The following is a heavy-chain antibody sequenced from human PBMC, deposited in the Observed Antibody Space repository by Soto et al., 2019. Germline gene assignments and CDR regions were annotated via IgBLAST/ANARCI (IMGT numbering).Heavy chain of an antibody. CDR3: AKDKEPDGVWDIDF. V-gene: IGHV3-11*05. D-gene: IGHD4-17*01. CDR1: GFTLSDYY. CDR2: IISSNRDT. Sequence: GGSLRLSCAASGFTLSDYYMSWIRQAPGKGLEWVSSIISSNRDTFYAASATGRFTISRDISKSTLYLQMNGLRVEDTAIYYCAKDKEPDGVWDIDFWGHGTLVTVSS. J-gene: IGHJ4*01.